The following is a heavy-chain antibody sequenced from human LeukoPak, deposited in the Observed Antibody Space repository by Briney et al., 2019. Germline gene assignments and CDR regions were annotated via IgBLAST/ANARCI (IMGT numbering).Heavy chain of an antibody. V-gene: IGHV4-4*07. CDR2: IYTSGST. CDR3: TREAGNTQYFDY. D-gene: IGHD1-1*01. J-gene: IGHJ4*02. Sequence: SETLSLTCTVSGGSISSYYWSWIRQPAGKGLEWIGRIYTSGSTNYNPSLKSRVTTSVDTSKNQFSLKLSSVTAADTAMYYCTREAGNTQYFDYWGQGTLVTVSS. CDR1: GGSISSYY.